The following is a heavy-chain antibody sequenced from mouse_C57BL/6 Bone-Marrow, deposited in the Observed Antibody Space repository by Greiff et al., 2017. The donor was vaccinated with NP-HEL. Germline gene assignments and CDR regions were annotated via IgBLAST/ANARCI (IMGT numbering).Heavy chain of an antibody. CDR2: ISYDGSN. V-gene: IGHV3-6*01. CDR1: GYSITSGYY. J-gene: IGHJ4*01. CDR3: ARRGYDYDVRAMDY. D-gene: IGHD2-4*01. Sequence: EVQLQESGPGLVKPSQSLSLTCSVTGYSITSGYYWNWIRQFPGNKLEWMGYISYDGSNNYNPSLKNRISITRDTSKNQFFLKLNSVTTEDTATYYCARRGYDYDVRAMDYWGQGTSVTVSS.